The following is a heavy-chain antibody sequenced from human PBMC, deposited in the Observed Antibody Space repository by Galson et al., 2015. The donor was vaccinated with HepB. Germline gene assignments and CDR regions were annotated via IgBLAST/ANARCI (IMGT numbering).Heavy chain of an antibody. D-gene: IGHD3-3*01. CDR3: ARDQSNDFWSGQPRGQKFDP. J-gene: IGHJ5*02. CDR2: IYYSGST. V-gene: IGHV4-59*01. Sequence: SETLSLTCAVYGGSISSYYWSWIRQPPGKGLEWIGYIYYSGSTNYNPSLKSRVTISVDTSKNQFSLKLSSVTAADTAVYYCARDQSNDFWSGQPRGQKFDPWGQGTLVTVSS. CDR1: GGSISSYY.